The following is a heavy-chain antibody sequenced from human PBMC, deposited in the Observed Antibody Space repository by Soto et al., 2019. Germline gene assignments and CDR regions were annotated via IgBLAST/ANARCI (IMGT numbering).Heavy chain of an antibody. J-gene: IGHJ2*01. D-gene: IGHD2-2*01. Sequence: EVQLVESGGGLVQPGGSLRLSCAASGFTFRNYWMGWVRQAPGTGLEWVAVINEDGSEKYYVDSVKGRFTISRDNAKNSLYLQMNSLRADDTAVYYCARDVPAYWYFDLWGRGTLVTVSS. CDR2: INEDGSEK. CDR3: ARDVPAYWYFDL. CDR1: GFTFRNYW. V-gene: IGHV3-7*01.